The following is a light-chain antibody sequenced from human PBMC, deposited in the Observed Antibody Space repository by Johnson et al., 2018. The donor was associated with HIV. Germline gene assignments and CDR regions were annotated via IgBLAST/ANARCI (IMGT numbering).Light chain of an antibody. J-gene: IGLJ1*01. CDR2: DNN. V-gene: IGLV1-51*01. Sequence: QSVLTQPPSVSAAPGQKVTISCSGSSSNIGKNYVSWYQQLPGTAPKLLIYDNNKRPSGIPDRFSGSKSGTSATLGITGLQTGDEAGYYCGTWDSRIRAYVFGSWTKVTVL. CDR3: GTWDSRIRAYV. CDR1: SSNIGKNY.